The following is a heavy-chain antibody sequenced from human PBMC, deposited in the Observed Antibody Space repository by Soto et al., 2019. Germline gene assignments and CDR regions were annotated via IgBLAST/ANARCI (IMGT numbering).Heavy chain of an antibody. CDR1: GYTFTSYG. CDR3: ARVVQVVPAAIYFDY. V-gene: IGHV1-18*01. J-gene: IGHJ4*02. Sequence: QVQLVQSGAEVKKPGASVKVSCKASGYTFTSYGISWERQAPGQGLEWMGWISAYNGNTNYAQKLQGRVTMTTDTSTSTAYMELRSLRSDDTAVYCCARVVQVVPAAIYFDYWGQGTLVTVSS. CDR2: ISAYNGNT. D-gene: IGHD2-2*01.